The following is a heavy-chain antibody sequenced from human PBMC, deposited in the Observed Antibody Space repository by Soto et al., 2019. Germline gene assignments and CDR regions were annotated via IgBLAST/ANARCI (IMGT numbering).Heavy chain of an antibody. CDR3: VLLGVFDH. CDR1: GYTFTSYN. J-gene: IGHJ3*01. V-gene: IGHV1-8*01. D-gene: IGHD3-3*01. CDR2: SNSNSGNS. Sequence: ASVKVSCKASGYTFTSYNINWVRQAPGQGLEWVAGSNSNSGNSDHAQKFQGRLTVTRDTSISTAYMELSSLRSDDTAVYYCVLLGVFDHWGQGTMVTVSS.